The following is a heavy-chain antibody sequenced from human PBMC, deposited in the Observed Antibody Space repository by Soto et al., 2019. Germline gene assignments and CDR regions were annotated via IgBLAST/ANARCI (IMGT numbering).Heavy chain of an antibody. J-gene: IGHJ4*02. V-gene: IGHV4-59*01. CDR3: ARKSSIYSTWPLLDY. CDR1: GGSISRYY. Sequence: SDTLSLTCTVSGGSISRYYWSWIRQPPGKGLEWIGYIYYTGRTFYNPSLKGRVTISVDTSKNQFSLKLSSVTAADTAVYYCARKSSIYSTWPLLDYWGRGTLVTVSS. CDR2: IYYTGRT. D-gene: IGHD6-13*01.